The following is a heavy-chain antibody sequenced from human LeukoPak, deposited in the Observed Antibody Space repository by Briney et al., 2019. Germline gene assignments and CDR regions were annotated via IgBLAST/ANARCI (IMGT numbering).Heavy chain of an antibody. Sequence: TLSLTCTVSVGSISSGYYYWSWIRQPPGKALEWLALSYWNDDKRDIPSLKIRLTNTKYTAKNQVALTMTNMDPVDTATYYSAHRRIRDGYNARYFDYWGQGTLVTVSS. CDR2: SYWNDDK. J-gene: IGHJ4*02. V-gene: IGHV2-5*01. CDR1: VGSISSGYYY. CDR3: AHRRIRDGYNARYFDY. D-gene: IGHD5-24*01.